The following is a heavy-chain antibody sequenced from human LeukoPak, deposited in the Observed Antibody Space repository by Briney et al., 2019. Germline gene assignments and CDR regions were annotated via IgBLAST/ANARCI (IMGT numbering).Heavy chain of an antibody. V-gene: IGHV3-7*01. CDR1: GFTFSSYW. CDR2: INHNGNVN. D-gene: IGHD2/OR15-2a*01. CDR3: VSFYETY. J-gene: IGHJ4*02. Sequence: GGSLRLSCAASGFTFSSYWMNWARQAPGKGLEWVASINHNGNVNYYVDSVKGRYTISRDNAKNTVYLQMNSLRAEDTAVYYCVSFYETYWGRGTLVTVS.